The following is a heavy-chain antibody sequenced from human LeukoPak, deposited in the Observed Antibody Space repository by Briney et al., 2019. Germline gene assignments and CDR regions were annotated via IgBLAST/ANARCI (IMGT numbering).Heavy chain of an antibody. D-gene: IGHD2-2*01. V-gene: IGHV1-69*04. CDR3: AKPVGRIVVVPAAT. CDR2: IIPILGIA. CDR1: GGTFSSYA. Sequence: PVKVSCKASGGTFSSYAISWVRQAPGQGLEWMGRIIPILGIANYAQKFQGRVTITADKSTSTAYMELSSLRSEDTAVYYCAKPVGRIVVVPAATWGQGTLVTVSS. J-gene: IGHJ5*02.